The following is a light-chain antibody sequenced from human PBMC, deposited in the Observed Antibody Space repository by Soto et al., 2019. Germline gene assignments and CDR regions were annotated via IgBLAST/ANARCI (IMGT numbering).Light chain of an antibody. Sequence: QSALTQPPSASGSPGQSVTISCTGTSSDVGGYVYVSWYQQHPGTVPKLVIYEVSKRPSGVPDRFSGSKSGNTASLTISGLQADDEADYYCSSYAGSKSVFGTGTKLTVL. CDR3: SSYAGSKSV. J-gene: IGLJ1*01. CDR1: SSDVGGYVY. V-gene: IGLV2-8*01. CDR2: EVS.